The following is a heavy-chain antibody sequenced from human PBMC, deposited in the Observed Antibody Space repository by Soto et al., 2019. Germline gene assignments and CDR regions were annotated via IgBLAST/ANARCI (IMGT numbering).Heavy chain of an antibody. V-gene: IGHV4-30-4*01. J-gene: IGHJ6*02. CDR1: GVSLNTADTW. D-gene: IGHD1-1*01. CDR2: YHSGGST. CDR3: VRSRQMESGNDYGLDV. Sequence: QVQLQESGSGLVKPSQSLSLTCTVSGVSLNTADTWWSWIRQSPGKGLEFIGYYHSGGSTYYDVSVRSRVIISAYPSNSQFSLKLSSVTVADTALYFCVRSRQMESGNDYGLDVWGQGTTVTVSS.